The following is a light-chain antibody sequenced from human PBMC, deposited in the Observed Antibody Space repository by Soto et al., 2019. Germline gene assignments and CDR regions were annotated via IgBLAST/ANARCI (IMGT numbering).Light chain of an antibody. CDR2: GAS. CDR3: QQYDSSPWT. V-gene: IGKV3-20*01. CDR1: QSVSSSY. J-gene: IGKJ1*01. Sequence: EIVLTQSPGTLSLSPGERATLSCRASQSVSSSYLAWYQQKPGQAPRLLIYGASGRATGIPDRFSGSGSGTDFTLTISSLEPEDFAVYYCQQYDSSPWTFGQGTKVEIK.